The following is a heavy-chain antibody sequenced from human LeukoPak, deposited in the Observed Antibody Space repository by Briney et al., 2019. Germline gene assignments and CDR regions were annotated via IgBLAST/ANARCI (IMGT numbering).Heavy chain of an antibody. D-gene: IGHD2-8*01. CDR2: IIPILGIA. J-gene: IGHJ5*02. V-gene: IGHV1-69*04. CDR1: GGTFSSYA. Sequence: SVKVSCKASGGTFSSYAISWVRQAPGQGLEWMGRIIPILGIANYAQKFQGRVTITADKSTSTAYMELGSLRSEDTGVYYCARGYCTNGVCYIENWFDPWGQGTLVTVSS. CDR3: ARGYCTNGVCYIENWFDP.